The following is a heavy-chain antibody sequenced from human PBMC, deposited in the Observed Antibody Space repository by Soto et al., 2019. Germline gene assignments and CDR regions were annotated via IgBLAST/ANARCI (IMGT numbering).Heavy chain of an antibody. Sequence: SVKVSCKASGYTFTSYGISWVRQAPGQGLEWMGWISVDDGDTNYAQNFQGRVTMSTDTSTSTAYMEMRSLRSDDTAVYYCARDQVAKWAPGSAMVNYYYGMDAWGQGTTVTVSS. CDR1: GYTFTSYG. CDR2: ISVDDGDT. V-gene: IGHV1-18*04. CDR3: ARDQVAKWAPGSAMVNYYYGMDA. J-gene: IGHJ6*02. D-gene: IGHD5-18*01.